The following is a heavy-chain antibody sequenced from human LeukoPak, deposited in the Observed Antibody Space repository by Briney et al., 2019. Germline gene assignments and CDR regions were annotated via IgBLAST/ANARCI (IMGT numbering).Heavy chain of an antibody. J-gene: IGHJ6*02. V-gene: IGHV4-59*08. D-gene: IGHD1-26*01. CDR2: IHDTGST. Sequence: SETLSLTCTVSGGPISTYYWSWIRQSPGKGLDWIGYIHDTGSTNYNPSLKSRVSISVDRSKSQFSLHLSSVTAADTAVYFCARVEPYSYYFGMDVWGRGTTVTVSS. CDR1: GGPISTYY. CDR3: ARVEPYSYYFGMDV.